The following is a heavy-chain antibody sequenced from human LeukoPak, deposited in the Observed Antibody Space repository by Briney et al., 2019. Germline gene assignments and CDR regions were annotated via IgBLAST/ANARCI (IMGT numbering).Heavy chain of an antibody. CDR1: GGSISSSSYY. J-gene: IGHJ4*02. Sequence: SETLSLTCTVSGGSISSSSYYWGWIRQPPGKGLEWIGSIYYSGSTYYNPSLKSRVTISVDTSKNQFSLKLSSVTAADTAVYYCARRIAAAGRGGPFDYWGQGTLVTVSS. CDR3: ARRIAAAGRGGPFDY. D-gene: IGHD6-13*01. V-gene: IGHV4-39*01. CDR2: IYYSGST.